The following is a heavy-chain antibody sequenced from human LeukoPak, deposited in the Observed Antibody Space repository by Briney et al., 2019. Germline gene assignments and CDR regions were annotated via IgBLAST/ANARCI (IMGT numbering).Heavy chain of an antibody. CDR2: TSTSVSTI. Sequence: PGGSLRLSCAASGFAFSSYEMNWVRQAPGKGLEWVSYTSTSVSTIYYGDSVKGRFTISRDNAKNSLFLQMNILRAEDTAVYYCARGSDYGVGAFDIWGQGTMVTVSS. CDR3: ARGSDYGVGAFDI. CDR1: GFAFSSYE. D-gene: IGHD4-17*01. V-gene: IGHV3-48*03. J-gene: IGHJ3*02.